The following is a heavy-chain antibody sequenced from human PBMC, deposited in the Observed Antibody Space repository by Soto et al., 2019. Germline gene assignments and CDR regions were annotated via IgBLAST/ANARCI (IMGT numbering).Heavy chain of an antibody. D-gene: IGHD1-1*01. CDR2: INPNSGTT. CDR1: GYTFTGYY. Sequence: QVQLVQSGAEVKKPGASVKVSCKASGYTFTGYYIHWVRQAPGQGLEWMGWINPNSGTTNYAQKFQGWVTMTRDTSITTAYMELRRLRSDDAAVYYCAKESSGRAFDIGGQGTMVTVSS. CDR3: AKESSGRAFDI. V-gene: IGHV1-2*04. J-gene: IGHJ3*02.